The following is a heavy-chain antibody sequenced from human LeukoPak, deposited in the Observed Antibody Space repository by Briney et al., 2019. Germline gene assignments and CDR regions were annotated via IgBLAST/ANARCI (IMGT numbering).Heavy chain of an antibody. V-gene: IGHV4-34*01. Sequence: SETLSLTCAVYGGSFSGYYWSWIRQPPGKGLEWIGEINHSGSTNYNPSLKSRVTISVDTSKNQFSLKLSSVTAADTAVYYCARGPYGRLQTYYYYYYGMDVWGQGTTVTVSS. CDR1: GGSFSGYY. D-gene: IGHD4-4*01. CDR3: ARGPYGRLQTYYYYYYGMDV. J-gene: IGHJ6*02. CDR2: INHSGST.